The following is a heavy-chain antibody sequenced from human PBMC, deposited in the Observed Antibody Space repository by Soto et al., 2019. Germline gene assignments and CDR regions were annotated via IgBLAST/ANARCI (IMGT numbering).Heavy chain of an antibody. V-gene: IGHV4-31*03. CDR1: GGSISSGGYY. CDR3: AREVFLSGYSGYDLARLEYMDV. CDR2: IYYSGST. D-gene: IGHD5-12*01. Sequence: SETLSLTCTVSGGSISSGGYYWSWIRQHPGKGLEWIGYIYYSGSTYYNPSLKSRVTISVDTSKNQFSLKLSSVTAADTAVYYCAREVFLSGYSGYDLARLEYMDVWGKGTTVTVSS. J-gene: IGHJ6*03.